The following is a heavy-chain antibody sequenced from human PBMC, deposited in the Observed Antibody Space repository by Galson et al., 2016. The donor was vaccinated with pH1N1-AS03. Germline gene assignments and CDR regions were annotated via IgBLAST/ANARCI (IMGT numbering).Heavy chain of an antibody. CDR1: GFSFSEYD. V-gene: IGHV3-30*18. J-gene: IGHJ1*01. Sequence: SLRLSCAASGFSFSEYDMHWARQAPGKGLEWVALSSVDGINKYYGDSVKGRFTISRDNTKNTLYRQMNSLRAEDTAVYYCGNGWSMSGAGHLGQGTLVTVSS. D-gene: IGHD2-8*02. CDR2: SSVDGINK. CDR3: GNGWSMSGAGH.